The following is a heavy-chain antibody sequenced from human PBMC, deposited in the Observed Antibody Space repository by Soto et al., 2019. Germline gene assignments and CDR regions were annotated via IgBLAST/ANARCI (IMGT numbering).Heavy chain of an antibody. J-gene: IGHJ5*02. D-gene: IGHD6-19*01. CDR1: GGSISSYY. CDR3: AGMPYTSGLRFDP. V-gene: IGHV4-59*12. CDR2: IYYSGST. Sequence: LSLTCTVSGGSISSYYWNLIRQPPGKGLEWIGYIYYSGSTNYNPSLASRVSISLDRSNNQCSLKLKSVTAADTAVYFCAGMPYTSGLRFDPWGPGTLVTVSS.